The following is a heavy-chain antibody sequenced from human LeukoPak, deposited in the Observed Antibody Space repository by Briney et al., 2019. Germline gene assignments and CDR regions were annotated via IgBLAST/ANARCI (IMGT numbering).Heavy chain of an antibody. CDR2: ITSSGSST. CDR1: GFIFYSYA. V-gene: IGHV3-64*01. D-gene: IGHD3-16*02. CDR3: TRGPGYDYVWGTYRADY. J-gene: IGHJ4*02. Sequence: GGSLRLSCSASGFIFYSYAMHWVRQAPGRGLEYVAAITSSGSSTFHANSVKGRFTISRDNPKNTLYLQMGSLRPEDMAVYFCTRGPGYDYVWGTYRADYWGQGTLVTVSS.